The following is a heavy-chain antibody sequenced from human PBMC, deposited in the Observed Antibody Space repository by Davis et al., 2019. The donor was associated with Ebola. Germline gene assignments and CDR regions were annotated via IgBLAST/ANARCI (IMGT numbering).Heavy chain of an antibody. J-gene: IGHJ4*02. Sequence: GESLKLSCVASGFTFSRNSMNWVRQAPGKGLEWVSYISSSSTTIYYADSVEGRFTISRDNAKNALYLQMNSLRDEDTAVYYCARAGMVQGVITKWDGYWGQGTLVTVSS. V-gene: IGHV3-48*02. CDR3: ARAGMVQGVITKWDGY. D-gene: IGHD3-10*01. CDR2: ISSSSTTI. CDR1: GFTFSRNS.